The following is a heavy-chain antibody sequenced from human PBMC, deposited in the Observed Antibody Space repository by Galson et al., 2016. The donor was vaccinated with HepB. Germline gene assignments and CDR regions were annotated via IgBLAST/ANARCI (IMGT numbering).Heavy chain of an antibody. D-gene: IGHD1-1*01. CDR3: ARDQEQLADPDYYYYYALDV. J-gene: IGHJ6*02. V-gene: IGHV3-21*01. Sequence: SLRLSCAASGFSFSSCTFNWVRQAPGKGLEWVSSISPSSRYIYYADSLKGRFTISRDNAKNSLYLQMNSLRADDTGVYFCARDQEQLADPDYYYYYALDVWGQGTPVTVSS. CDR2: ISPSSRYI. CDR1: GFSFSSCT.